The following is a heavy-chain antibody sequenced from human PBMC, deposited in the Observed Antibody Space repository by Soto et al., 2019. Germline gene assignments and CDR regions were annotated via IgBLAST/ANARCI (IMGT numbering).Heavy chain of an antibody. D-gene: IGHD2-2*01. CDR3: ARLVVPAARGYYFDY. Sequence: ASVKVSCKASGYTFTSYGISWVRQAPGQGLEWMGWISAYNGNTNYAQKLQGRVTMTTDTSTSTAYMELRSLRSDDTAVYYCARLVVPAARGYYFDYWGQGTLVTVSS. V-gene: IGHV1-18*01. CDR1: GYTFTSYG. J-gene: IGHJ4*02. CDR2: ISAYNGNT.